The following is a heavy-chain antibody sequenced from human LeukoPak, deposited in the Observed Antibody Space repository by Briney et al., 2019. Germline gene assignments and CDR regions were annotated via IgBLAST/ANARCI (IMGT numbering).Heavy chain of an antibody. CDR1: GFTFSNYW. CDR2: IMSDGTGI. CDR3: VRGRTIDY. J-gene: IGHJ4*02. V-gene: IGHV3-74*01. Sequence: PGGSLRLSCTTSGFTFSNYWMYWVRQAPGKGLMWVSRIMSDGTGITYTDSVEGRFTISRDNAKNTLYLQMNSLRDEDTAVYYCVRGRTIDYWGQGTLVTVSS. D-gene: IGHD4-17*01.